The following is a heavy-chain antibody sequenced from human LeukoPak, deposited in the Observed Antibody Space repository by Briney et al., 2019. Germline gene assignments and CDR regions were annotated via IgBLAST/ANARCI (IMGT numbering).Heavy chain of an antibody. V-gene: IGHV1-69*02. CDR1: GGTFSSYT. D-gene: IGHD3-10*01. J-gene: IGHJ6*03. CDR3: ASEYGSGSYYTYYYYYMDV. CDR2: IIPILGIA. Sequence: GSSVKVSCKASGGTFSSYTISWVRQAPGQGLEWMGRIIPILGIANYAQKFQGRVTITAGESTSTAYMELSSLRSEDTAVYYCASEYGSGSYYTYYYYYMDVWGKGTTVTVSS.